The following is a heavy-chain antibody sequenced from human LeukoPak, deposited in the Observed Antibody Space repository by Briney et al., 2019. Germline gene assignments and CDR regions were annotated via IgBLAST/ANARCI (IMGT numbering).Heavy chain of an antibody. V-gene: IGHV1-18*01. CDR3: ARDPLYCTNGVCFDY. Sequence: GASVKVSCKASGYTFTSYGISWVRQAPGQGLEWMGWISAYNGNTNYAQKLQARVTMTTDTSTSTAYMELRSLRSDDTAVYYCARDPLYCTNGVCFDYWGQGTLVTVSS. D-gene: IGHD2-8*01. J-gene: IGHJ4*02. CDR2: ISAYNGNT. CDR1: GYTFTSYG.